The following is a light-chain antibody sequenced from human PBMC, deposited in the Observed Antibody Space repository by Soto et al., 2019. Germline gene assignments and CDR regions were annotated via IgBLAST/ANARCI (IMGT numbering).Light chain of an antibody. CDR3: QQYGSPPWT. V-gene: IGKV3-11*01. Sequence: EIVLTQSPATLSLSPGERATLSCRASQSVSSDLAWYQQKPGQAPRLLIYDASNRATGIPARFSGSGSGTDFTLTISSLEAEDFAVYYCQQYGSPPWTFGQGTKVDI. CDR2: DAS. J-gene: IGKJ1*01. CDR1: QSVSSD.